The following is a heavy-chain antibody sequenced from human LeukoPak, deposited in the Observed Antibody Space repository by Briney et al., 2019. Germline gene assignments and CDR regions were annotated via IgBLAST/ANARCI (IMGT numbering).Heavy chain of an antibody. D-gene: IGHD6-19*01. Sequence: SETLPLTCAVYGGSFSGYYWSWIRQPPGKGLEWIGEINHSGSTNYNPSLKSRVTISVDTSKNQFSLKLPSVSAADTAVYYCARISSGWPHYYMDVWGKGNTVTVSS. V-gene: IGHV4-34*01. CDR1: GGSFSGYY. CDR2: INHSGST. J-gene: IGHJ6*03. CDR3: ARISSGWPHYYMDV.